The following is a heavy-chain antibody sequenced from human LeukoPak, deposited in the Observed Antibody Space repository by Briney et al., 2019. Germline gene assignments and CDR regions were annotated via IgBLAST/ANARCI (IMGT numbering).Heavy chain of an antibody. CDR1: GFTFSSYA. V-gene: IGHV3-13*01. D-gene: IGHD6-25*01. CDR3: ARDRGRYYMDV. Sequence: GGSLRLSCAASGFTFSSYAMHWVRQATGKGLEWVSGIGTAGDIYYSGSVKGRFTISRENAKNSLYLQMKSLRAGDTAVYYCARDRGRYYMDVWGKGTTVTISS. CDR2: IGTAGDI. J-gene: IGHJ6*03.